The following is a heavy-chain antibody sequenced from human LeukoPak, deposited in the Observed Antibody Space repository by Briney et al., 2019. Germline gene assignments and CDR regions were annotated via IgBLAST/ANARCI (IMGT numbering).Heavy chain of an antibody. J-gene: IGHJ5*02. CDR2: IKHSGST. V-gene: IGHV4-34*01. CDR3: ASRGGRYCSSTSCYSRSFPRTNWFDP. D-gene: IGHD2-2*01. Sequence: PSETLSLTCAVYGGSFSGYYWSWIRQPPGKGLEWIGEIKHSGSTNYNPSLKSRVTISVDTSKNQFSLKLSSVTAADTAVYYCASRGGRYCSSTSCYSRSFPRTNWFDPWGQGTLVTVSS. CDR1: GGSFSGYY.